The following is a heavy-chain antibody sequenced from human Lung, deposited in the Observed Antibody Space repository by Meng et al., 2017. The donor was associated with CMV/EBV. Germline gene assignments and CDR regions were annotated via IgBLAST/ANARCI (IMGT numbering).Heavy chain of an antibody. J-gene: IGHJ4*02. CDR2: LNQDGSQK. CDR1: GLPFNTYW. CDR3: ATDTGSH. Sequence: YRRLYCAACGLPFNTYWMTWVRQAPGKGLEWVATLNQDGSQKYYVDSVKGRFTVSKDNAKNSLSLQMSSLRVEDTAVYYCATDTGSHWGQGTLVTVSS. V-gene: IGHV3-7*01. D-gene: IGHD3-10*01.